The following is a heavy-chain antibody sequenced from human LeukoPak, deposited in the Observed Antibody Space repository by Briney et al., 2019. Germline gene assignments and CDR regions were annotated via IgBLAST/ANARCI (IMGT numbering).Heavy chain of an antibody. CDR3: ARANYYDSSGYSRGAFDI. CDR1: GGSIISSDYY. CDR2: VYHSGTT. J-gene: IGHJ3*02. D-gene: IGHD3-22*01. V-gene: IGHV4-39*07. Sequence: SETLSLTCTVSGGSIISSDYYWGWIRQPPGQALEWIGNVYHSGTTYYNPSLKSRVTISVDTAKNQFSLNLNSVTAADTAVYYCARANYYDSSGYSRGAFDIWGQGTMVSVSS.